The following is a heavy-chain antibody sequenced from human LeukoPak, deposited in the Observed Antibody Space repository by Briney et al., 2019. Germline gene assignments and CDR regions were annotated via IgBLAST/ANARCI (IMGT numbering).Heavy chain of an antibody. V-gene: IGHV3-30*18. J-gene: IGHJ4*01. Sequence: GRSLRLSCAASGFTFSSYGMHWVRQAPGKGLEWVSVISYDGSNKYYADSVKGRFTISRDNSKNTLYLQMNRLRAEDTAVYYCAKDLSSLEYWGQGTLVTVSS. CDR3: AKDLSSLEY. CDR2: ISYDGSNK. D-gene: IGHD2/OR15-2a*01. CDR1: GFTFSSYG.